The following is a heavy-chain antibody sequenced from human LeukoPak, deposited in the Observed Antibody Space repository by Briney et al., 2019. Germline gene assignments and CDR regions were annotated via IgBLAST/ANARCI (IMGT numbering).Heavy chain of an antibody. CDR1: GFTFSNYA. D-gene: IGHD4-17*01. CDR3: ARDRLHYGEYEKTFDY. CDR2: ISGSGGST. V-gene: IGHV3-23*01. J-gene: IGHJ4*02. Sequence: GGSLRLSCAASGFTFSNYALSWVRQAPGKGLEWVSDISGSGGSTYYADSVKGRFTISRDNSKNTMYLQMNSLRAEDTAVYYCARDRLHYGEYEKTFDYWGQGTLVSVSS.